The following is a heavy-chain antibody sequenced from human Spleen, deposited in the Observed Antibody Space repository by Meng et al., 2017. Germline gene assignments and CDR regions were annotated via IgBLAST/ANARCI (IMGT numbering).Heavy chain of an antibody. CDR1: GGSFSDYY. J-gene: IGHJ4*02. D-gene: IGHD4-11*01. CDR2: INHSGST. Sequence: QAALQHWRAGLLKHSQTLLPTCVVPGGSFSDYYWSWIRQPPGKGLEWIGEINHSGSTNYNPSLESRATISVDTSQNNLSLKLSSVTAADSAVYYCARGPTTMAHDFDYWGQGTLVTVSS. V-gene: IGHV4-34*01. CDR3: ARGPTTMAHDFDY.